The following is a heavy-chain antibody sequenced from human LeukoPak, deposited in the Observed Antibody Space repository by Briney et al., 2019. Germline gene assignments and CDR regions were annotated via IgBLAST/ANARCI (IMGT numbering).Heavy chain of an antibody. CDR3: ARELQLWSPGTDNWFDP. V-gene: IGHV4-30-2*01. CDR2: IYHSGST. J-gene: IGHJ5*02. CDR1: GASISSSSYY. D-gene: IGHD5-18*01. Sequence: SETLSLTCTVSGASISSSSYYWSWIRQPPGRGLEWIGYIYHSGSTYYNPSLKSRVTISVDRSKNQSSLKLSSVTAADTAVYYCARELQLWSPGTDNWFDPWGQGTLVTVSS.